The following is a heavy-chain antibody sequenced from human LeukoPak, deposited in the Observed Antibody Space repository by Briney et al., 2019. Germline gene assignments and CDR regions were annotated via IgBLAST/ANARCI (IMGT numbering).Heavy chain of an antibody. CDR3: AKVIVVVVAAFDY. CDR1: GFTFSSYA. CDR2: ISGSGGST. J-gene: IGHJ4*02. Sequence: PGGSLRLSCAASGFTFSSYAMSWVRQAPGKGLEWVSAISGSGGSTYYADSVKGRFTISRDNSKNTLYLQTNSLRAEDTAVYYCAKVIVVVVAAFDYWGQGTLVTVSS. D-gene: IGHD2-15*01. V-gene: IGHV3-23*01.